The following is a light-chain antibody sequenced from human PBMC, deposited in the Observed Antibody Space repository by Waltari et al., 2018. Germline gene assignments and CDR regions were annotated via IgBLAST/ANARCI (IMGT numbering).Light chain of an antibody. Sequence: SSELTQDPAVSVALGKTVRLTCQGDSLRSYYASWYQQKPGQAPVLVIYSKNNRPPGIPDRFSGSSSGNTAALTITGAQAEDEADYYCNSRDSSGNHEVVFGGGTKLTVL. CDR2: SKN. CDR3: NSRDSSGNHEVV. CDR1: SLRSYY. J-gene: IGLJ2*01. V-gene: IGLV3-19*01.